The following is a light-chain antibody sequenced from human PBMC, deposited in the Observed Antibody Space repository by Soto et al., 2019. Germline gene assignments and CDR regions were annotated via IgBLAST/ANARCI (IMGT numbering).Light chain of an antibody. J-gene: IGKJ4*01. CDR3: QKYNSAPLT. CDR1: QSIGNY. Sequence: EVVLTQSPATLSLSPGEGATLSCRASQSIGNYLAWYQQKPGKAPRLLIYATSNRATGIPARFSGSGSGTDFTLTISSLQPEDVATYYCQKYNSAPLTFGGGTKVDIK. V-gene: IGKV3-11*01. CDR2: ATS.